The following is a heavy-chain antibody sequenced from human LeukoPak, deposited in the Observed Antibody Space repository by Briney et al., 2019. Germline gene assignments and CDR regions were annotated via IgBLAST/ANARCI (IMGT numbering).Heavy chain of an antibody. D-gene: IGHD4-23*01. Sequence: PGGSLRLSCAVSGFTFSSDWMIWVRQAPGKGLEYVSAISSNGGSTYYANSVKGRFTISRDNSKNTLYLQMGSLRAEDMAVYYCARDILPLDYGGKGGFDYWGQGTLVTVSS. J-gene: IGHJ4*02. CDR2: ISSNGGST. V-gene: IGHV3-64*01. CDR1: GFTFSSDW. CDR3: ARDILPLDYGGKGGFDY.